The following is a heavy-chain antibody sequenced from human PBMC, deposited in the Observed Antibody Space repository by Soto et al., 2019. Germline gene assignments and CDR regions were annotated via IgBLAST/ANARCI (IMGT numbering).Heavy chain of an antibody. CDR2: IWYDGTSK. D-gene: IGHD6-6*01. Sequence: QVQLVESGGGVVQPGRSLRLSCAASGFTFRNHAMHWVRQAPGKGLEWVGLIWYDGTSKYYADSVKGRFTISRDNSKNTLYLEMNSLRVEDTAIYYCARDQGVVIIKDHWCQGTLVTVS. CDR3: ARDQGVVIIKDH. J-gene: IGHJ4*02. V-gene: IGHV3-33*08. CDR1: GFTFRNHA.